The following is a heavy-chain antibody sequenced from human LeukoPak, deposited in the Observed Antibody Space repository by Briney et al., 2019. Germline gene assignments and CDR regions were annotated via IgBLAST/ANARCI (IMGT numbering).Heavy chain of an antibody. V-gene: IGHV4-39*01. CDR2: IYYSGST. D-gene: IGHD6-19*01. CDR1: GGSISSSSYY. J-gene: IGHJ4*02. CDR3: ARHYSSGWEGYFDY. Sequence: SETLSLTCTVSGGSISSSSYYWGWLRQPPGKGLEWIGSIYYSGSTYYNPSLKSRVTISIDTSKNQFSLKLSSVTAADTAVYYCARHYSSGWEGYFDYWGQGTLVTVSS.